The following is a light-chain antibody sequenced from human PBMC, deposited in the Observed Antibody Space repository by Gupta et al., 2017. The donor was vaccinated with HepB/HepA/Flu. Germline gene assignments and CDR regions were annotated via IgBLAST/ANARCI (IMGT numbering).Light chain of an antibody. J-gene: IGLJ2*01. V-gene: IGLV2-14*03. CDR3: ASYTTSSNVV. CDR1: NSDVGAYNY. Sequence: QSALTQPASVSGSPGQSITISCTGTNSDVGAYNYVSWYQQHPGKAPKVMIYDVSNRPSGVSNRFSGSKSGNTASLTISGLQAEDEVDYYCASYTTSSNVVFGGGTKLTVL. CDR2: DVS.